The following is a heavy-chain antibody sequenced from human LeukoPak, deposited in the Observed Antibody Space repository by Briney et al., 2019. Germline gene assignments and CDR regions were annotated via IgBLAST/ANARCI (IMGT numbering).Heavy chain of an antibody. J-gene: IGHJ4*02. D-gene: IGHD6-13*01. Sequence: PGGSLRLSCAASGFTFTGYWMTWVRQPPGKWLGWVANIKDDGSKKYYVDSVKGRFTISSDNAKNSLYLQMNSLGVEDTAVYYSARSVAAAGSLSYWGQGTLVTVSS. CDR2: IKDDGSKK. CDR3: ARSVAAAGSLSY. V-gene: IGHV3-7*01. CDR1: GFTFTGYW.